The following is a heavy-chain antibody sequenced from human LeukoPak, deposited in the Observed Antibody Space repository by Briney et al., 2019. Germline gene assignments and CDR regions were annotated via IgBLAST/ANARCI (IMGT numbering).Heavy chain of an antibody. CDR1: GGPFSGYY. J-gene: IGHJ4*02. CDR2: INHSGST. D-gene: IGHD2-2*01. Sequence: SETLSLTCAVYGGPFSGYYWSWIRQPPGKGLEWIGEINHSGSTNYNPSLKSRVTISVDTSKNQFSLKLSSVTAADTAVYYCARGARRGIVVVPAATKYYFDYWGQGTLVTVSS. V-gene: IGHV4-34*01. CDR3: ARGARRGIVVVPAATKYYFDY.